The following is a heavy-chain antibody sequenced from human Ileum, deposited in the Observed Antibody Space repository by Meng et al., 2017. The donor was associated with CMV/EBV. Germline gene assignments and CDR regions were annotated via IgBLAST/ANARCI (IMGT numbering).Heavy chain of an antibody. Sequence: GGSLRLSCAASGFTISGFTMNWVRQAPGKGLEWVAIIWNDGSHKYYADSVKGRFTISRDNSKNTMSLQMNSLRAEDTAVYYCARDPRNWGLTPWGQGTLVTVSS. CDR3: ARDPRNWGLTP. D-gene: IGHD7-27*01. CDR2: IWNDGSHK. J-gene: IGHJ5*02. V-gene: IGHV3-30*04. CDR1: GFTISGFT.